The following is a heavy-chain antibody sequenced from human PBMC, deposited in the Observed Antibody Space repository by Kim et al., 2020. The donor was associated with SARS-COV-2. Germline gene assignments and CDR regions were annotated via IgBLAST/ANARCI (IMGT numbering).Heavy chain of an antibody. CDR1: GGSISSSSYY. Sequence: SETLSLTCTVSGGSISSSSYYWGWIRQPPGKGLEWIGSIYYSGSTYYNPSLKSRVTISVETAKNQFSLKLSSVTAADTAVYYCARINRVPYYYDSSGYDWFDPWGQGTLFTVSS. D-gene: IGHD3-22*01. CDR3: ARINRVPYYYDSSGYDWFDP. V-gene: IGHV4-39*01. CDR2: IYYSGST. J-gene: IGHJ5*02.